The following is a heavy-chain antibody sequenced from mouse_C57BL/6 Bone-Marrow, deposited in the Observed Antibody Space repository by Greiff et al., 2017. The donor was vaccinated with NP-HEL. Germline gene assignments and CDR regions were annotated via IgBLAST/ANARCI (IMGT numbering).Heavy chain of an antibody. CDR3: ARRAITTVVATSYFDY. CDR2: INPNNGGT. V-gene: IGHV1-26*01. CDR1: GYTFTDYY. Sequence: EVQLQQSGPELVKPGASVKISCKASGYTFTDYYMNWVKQSHGKSLEWIGDINPNNGGTSYNQKFKGKATLTVDKSSSKAYMELRSLTSEDSAVYYCARRAITTVVATSYFDYWGQGTTLTVSS. J-gene: IGHJ2*01. D-gene: IGHD1-1*01.